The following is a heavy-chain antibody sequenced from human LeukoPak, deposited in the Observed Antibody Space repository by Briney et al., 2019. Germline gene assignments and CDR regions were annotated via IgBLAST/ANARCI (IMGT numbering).Heavy chain of an antibody. CDR3: ARDTPPWSGYYGMDV. J-gene: IGHJ6*02. CDR2: ISCTSDSI. D-gene: IGHD2-15*01. CDR1: GFTFYDYA. V-gene: IGHV3-9*01. Sequence: GGSLRLSCAASGFTFYDYAMHWVRQAPGKGLEWVSGISCTSDSIGYADSVKGRFTISRDNAKNSLYLQMNSLRAEDTAVYYSARDTPPWSGYYGMDVWGQGTTVTVSS.